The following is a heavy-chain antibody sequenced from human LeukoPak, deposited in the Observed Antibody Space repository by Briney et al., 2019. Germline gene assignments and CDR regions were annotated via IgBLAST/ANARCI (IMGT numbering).Heavy chain of an antibody. CDR1: GGSISSSSYY. D-gene: IGHD6-13*01. CDR3: ARGQNSSSWVHSYNWFDP. Sequence: SETLSLTCTVSGGSISSSSYYWGWIRQPPGKGLEWIGSIYYSGSTYYNPSLKSRVTISVDTSKNQFSLKLSSVTAADTAVYYCARGQNSSSWVHSYNWFDPWGQGTLVTVSS. CDR2: IYYSGST. V-gene: IGHV4-39*01. J-gene: IGHJ5*02.